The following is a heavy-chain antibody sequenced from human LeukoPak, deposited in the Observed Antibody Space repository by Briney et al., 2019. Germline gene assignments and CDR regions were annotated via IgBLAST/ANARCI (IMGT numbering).Heavy chain of an antibody. CDR1: GGSMSIYY. V-gene: IGHV4-59*01. Sequence: SETLSLTCTVSGGSMSIYYWSWVRQYPEKGLEWIGYMQNSGYTEHNPSLKSRLTISADTSKNQLSLKLSSVTAADTAVYYCARGVYGAYFDYWGQGTLVTVSS. D-gene: IGHD4-17*01. CDR3: ARGVYGAYFDY. J-gene: IGHJ4*02. CDR2: MQNSGYT.